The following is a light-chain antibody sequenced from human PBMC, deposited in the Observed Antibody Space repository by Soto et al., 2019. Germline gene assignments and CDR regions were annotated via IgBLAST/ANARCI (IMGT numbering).Light chain of an antibody. CDR1: QGIRND. V-gene: IGKV1-6*01. J-gene: IGKJ2*01. CDR2: AAS. CDR3: LQDYNYPYT. Sequence: AIQMTQSPSSLSASVGDRVTITCRASQGIRNDLGWYQQKPGKAPKLLIYAASSLQSGVPSRFSDSGSGTDVTLTISSLQPEDFATYYCLQDYNYPYTFGQGTKLEIK.